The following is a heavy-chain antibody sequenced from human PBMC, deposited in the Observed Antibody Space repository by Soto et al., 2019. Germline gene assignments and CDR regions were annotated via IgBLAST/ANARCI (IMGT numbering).Heavy chain of an antibody. D-gene: IGHD5-18*01. CDR1: GFTFDIYA. CDR3: AKELGGYSYGYELDH. V-gene: IGHV3-9*01. CDR2: ISWNSGTR. Sequence: EVQLVDSGGGLVQPGRSLSLSCAASGFTFDIYAMHWVRQAPGKGLEWVASISWNSGTRGYADSVKGRFTISRDNAKNSLYLQIDSLRTEDTAFYYCAKELGGYSYGYELDHWGQGTLVAVSS. J-gene: IGHJ4*02.